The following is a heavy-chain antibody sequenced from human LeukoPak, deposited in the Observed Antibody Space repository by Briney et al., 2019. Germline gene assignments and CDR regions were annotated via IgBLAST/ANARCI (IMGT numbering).Heavy chain of an antibody. CDR2: IYSGGST. V-gene: IGHV3-53*01. CDR1: GLTVSSNY. J-gene: IGHJ4*02. CDR3: ARNFALDY. Sequence: GGSLRLPCAASGLTVSSNYMTWVRQAPGKGLEWVSVIYSGGSTYYADSVKGRFTISRDNSKNTLFLQMNSLRAEDTAVYYCARNFALDYWGQGTLVTVSS.